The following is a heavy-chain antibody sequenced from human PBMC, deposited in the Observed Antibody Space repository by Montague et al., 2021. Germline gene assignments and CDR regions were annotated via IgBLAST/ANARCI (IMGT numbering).Heavy chain of an antibody. J-gene: IGHJ4*02. CDR1: GGSISSGGFY. Sequence: TLSLTCSVSGGSISSGGFYWSWIRQPPGKCPEWIGSIYDSGSTNYNPSLKSRLTLSHDTSKNQVSLRLTSVTAAETAVYYCARSGGYCRGGRCDTFDYWGQGTLVTVSS. CDR2: IYDSGST. D-gene: IGHD2-15*01. CDR3: ARSGGYCRGGRCDTFDY. V-gene: IGHV4-31*03.